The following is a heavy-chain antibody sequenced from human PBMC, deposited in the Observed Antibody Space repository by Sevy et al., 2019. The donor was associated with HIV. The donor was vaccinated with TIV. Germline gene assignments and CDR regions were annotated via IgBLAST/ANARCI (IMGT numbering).Heavy chain of an antibody. CDR2: ISYDGSNT. D-gene: IGHD3-22*01. V-gene: IGHV3-30*04. J-gene: IGHJ4*02. CDR1: GFTFSPYA. CDR3: ARDGGYDSRGYDLSNY. Sequence: GGSLRLSCAASGFTFSPYAMHWVRQAPGKGLEWVAVISYDGSNTYYADSVKGRFTISRDSSKNTLYLQMNSLRAEDTAVYFCARDGGYDSRGYDLSNYWGQGTLVTVSS.